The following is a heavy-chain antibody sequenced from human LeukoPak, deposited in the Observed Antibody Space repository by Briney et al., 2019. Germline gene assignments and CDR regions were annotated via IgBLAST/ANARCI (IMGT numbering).Heavy chain of an antibody. CDR3: ATPGKQWLTPVDD. D-gene: IGHD6-19*01. Sequence: SETLSLTCTVSGDSISSTSYYWAWLRQPPGKGLEWIGTIYSSGSTSYNPSLKSRVTISVDTSKNQFSLKLTSVTAADTAVYYCATPGKQWLTPVDDWGRGTLVTVSS. V-gene: IGHV4-39*01. CDR1: GDSISSTSYY. J-gene: IGHJ4*02. CDR2: IYSSGST.